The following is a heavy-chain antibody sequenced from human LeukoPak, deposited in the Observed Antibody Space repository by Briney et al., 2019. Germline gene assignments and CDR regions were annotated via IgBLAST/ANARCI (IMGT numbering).Heavy chain of an antibody. V-gene: IGHV3-30*04. D-gene: IGHD5-12*01. CDR3: ARDLSWPPGCFEY. CDR2: ISYDGSNK. CDR1: GFTFSSYA. Sequence: PGGSLRLSCAASGFTFSSYAMHWVRQAPGKGLEWVAVISYDGSNKYYADSVKGRFTISRDNSKNTLYLQMNSLRAEDTAVYYCARDLSWPPGCFEYWGQGTLVTVSS. J-gene: IGHJ4*02.